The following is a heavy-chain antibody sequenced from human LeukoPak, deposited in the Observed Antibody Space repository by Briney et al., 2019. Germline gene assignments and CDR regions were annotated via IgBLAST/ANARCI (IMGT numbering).Heavy chain of an antibody. CDR2: RIPIFGTG. CDR3: AGLNYYDSSGYPQTEYFQH. D-gene: IGHD3-22*01. J-gene: IGHJ1*01. Sequence: ASVKVSFKASGGTFSIYAISWGRQAPGQGLEWMGRRIPIFGTGNYAQKFQGRVTITTAESTSTAYMELSSLRSEDTALYYCAGLNYYDSSGYPQTEYFQHWGQGTLVTVSS. V-gene: IGHV1-69*05. CDR1: GGTFSIYA.